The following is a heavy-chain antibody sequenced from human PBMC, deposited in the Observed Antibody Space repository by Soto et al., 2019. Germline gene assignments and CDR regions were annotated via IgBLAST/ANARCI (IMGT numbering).Heavy chain of an antibody. D-gene: IGHD2-2*01. CDR1: GFTFSSYS. CDR3: ASSMIVLVPDAAGWGNY. J-gene: IGHJ4*02. Sequence: GGSLRLSCAASGFTFSSYSMNWVRQAPGKGLEWVSSISSSSSYIYYADSVKGRFTISRDNAKNSLYLQMNSLRAEDTAVYYCASSMIVLVPDAAGWGNYWGQGTLVTVSS. V-gene: IGHV3-21*01. CDR2: ISSSSSYI.